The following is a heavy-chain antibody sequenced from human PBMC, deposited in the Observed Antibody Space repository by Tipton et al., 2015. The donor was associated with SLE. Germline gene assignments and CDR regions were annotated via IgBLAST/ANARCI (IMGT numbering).Heavy chain of an antibody. J-gene: IGHJ4*02. D-gene: IGHD3-16*01. CDR3: ARGPGGNWVLDY. CDR2: IYHSGST. V-gene: IGHV4-38-2*02. Sequence: TLSLTCSISGYFISRGYYWGWVRQPPGKGLEWIGSIYHSGSTYNNPFFKSRVTMSVDVSMNQFTLNLRSVTAADTAVYYCARGPGGNWVLDYWGQGTLVTVSS. CDR1: GYFISRGYY.